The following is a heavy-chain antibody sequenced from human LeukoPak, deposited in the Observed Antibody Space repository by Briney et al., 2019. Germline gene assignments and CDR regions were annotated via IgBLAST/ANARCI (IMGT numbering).Heavy chain of an antibody. CDR3: ARDLSERYSTDY. D-gene: IGHD1-26*01. Sequence: QPGGSLRLSCAVSGFTFSNYAIHWVRQAPGKGLEWVAFISYDGITKYYADSVKGRFTISRDNSQNTLDLQMNSLRAEDTAVYYCARDLSERYSTDYWGQGTLVTVSS. CDR2: ISYDGITK. J-gene: IGHJ4*02. CDR1: GFTFSNYA. V-gene: IGHV3-30-3*01.